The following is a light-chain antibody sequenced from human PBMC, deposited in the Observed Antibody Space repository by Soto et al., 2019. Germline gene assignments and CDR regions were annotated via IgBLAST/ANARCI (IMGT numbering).Light chain of an antibody. CDR3: QTWGTGIRV. V-gene: IGLV4-69*01. CDR2: LNSDGSH. J-gene: IGLJ1*01. Sequence: QLVLTQSPSASASLGASVKLTCTLSSGHSTYAIAWHQQQPEKGPRSLMKLNSDGSHRKGDGIPDRFSGSSSGAERYLTISSLQSEDEADYYCQTWGTGIRVFGTGTKVTVL. CDR1: SGHSTYA.